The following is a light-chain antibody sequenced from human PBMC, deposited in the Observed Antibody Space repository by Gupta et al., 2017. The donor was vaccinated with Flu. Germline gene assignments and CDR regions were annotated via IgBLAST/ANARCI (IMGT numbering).Light chain of an antibody. CDR2: EVS. CDR1: SSDVGGYNY. V-gene: IGLV2-8*01. CDR3: SAYAGSNKGV. Sequence: QSALTQPPSASGSPGQSVTISCTGTSSDVGGYNYVSWYQQHPGKAPKLMIYEVSGRPAGVPGRFSGSKAGNTASLTVSRLQAEEEADYYCSAYAGSNKGVFGTGTKVTVL. J-gene: IGLJ1*01.